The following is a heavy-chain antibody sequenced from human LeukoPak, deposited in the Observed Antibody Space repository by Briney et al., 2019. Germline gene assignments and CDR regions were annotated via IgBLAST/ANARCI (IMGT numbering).Heavy chain of an antibody. J-gene: IGHJ6*02. CDR2: IYTSGST. D-gene: IGHD3-10*01. Sequence: PSETLSLTCTVSGGSISSYYWSWIRQPAGKGLEWIGRIYTSGSTNYNPSLKSRVTMSVDTSKNQFSLKLSSVTAADTAVYYCARDALGGSGSYFYYYYYYGMGVWGQGTTVTVSS. CDR1: GGSISSYY. V-gene: IGHV4-4*07. CDR3: ARDALGGSGSYFYYYYYYGMGV.